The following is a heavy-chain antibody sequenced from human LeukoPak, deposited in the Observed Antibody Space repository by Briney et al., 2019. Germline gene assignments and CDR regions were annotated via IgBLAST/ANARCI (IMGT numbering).Heavy chain of an antibody. CDR2: ISGYNGNT. J-gene: IGHJ4*02. CDR1: GGTFSSYA. D-gene: IGHD5-18*01. V-gene: IGHV1-18*01. CDR3: ARDVAGYTYGYARVPFDY. Sequence: GASVKVSCKASGGTFSSYAISWVRQAPGQGLEWMGWISGYNGNTNYAQKLQGRVTMTTDTSTTTAYMELRGLRSDDTAVYYCARDVAGYTYGYARVPFDYWGQGTLVTVSS.